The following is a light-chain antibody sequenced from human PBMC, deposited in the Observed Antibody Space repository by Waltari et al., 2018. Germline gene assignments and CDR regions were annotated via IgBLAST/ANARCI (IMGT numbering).Light chain of an antibody. CDR2: WAS. CDR1: RNILYSSNNKNH. Sequence: DIVMTQSPDSLTASLGERATINCKSSRNILYSSNNKNHLAWYQQKPGQPPKLLIYWASTRESGVPDRFSGSGSGTDFTLTISSLQHEDVAVYYCQQYYTTPPYTFGQGTKLEIK. V-gene: IGKV4-1*01. J-gene: IGKJ2*01. CDR3: QQYYTTPPYT.